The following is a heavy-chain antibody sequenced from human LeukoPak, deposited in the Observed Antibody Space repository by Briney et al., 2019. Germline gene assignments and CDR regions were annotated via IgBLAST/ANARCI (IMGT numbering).Heavy chain of an antibody. CDR1: GYTFTSYD. J-gene: IGHJ4*02. Sequence: VASVKVSCKASGYTFTSYDIIWVRQASGQGLEWMGWMNPNSGHTGYAHKFQGRVTMTRSTSISTAYMELTSLTSEDSAVYYGARSIVGVRKRNDYWGQGTLVTVSS. CDR2: MNPNSGHT. D-gene: IGHD1-26*01. CDR3: ARSIVGVRKRNDY. V-gene: IGHV1-8*01.